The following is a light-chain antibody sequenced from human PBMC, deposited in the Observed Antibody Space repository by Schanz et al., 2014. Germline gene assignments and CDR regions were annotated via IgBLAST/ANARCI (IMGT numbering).Light chain of an antibody. Sequence: QSALTQPASVSGSPGQSITISCTGPSSDVGSYNLVSWYQQHPGKAPKLMIYEGNKRPSGVSNRFSGSKSGNTASLTISGLQAEDEGDYYCCSYAGSNTAYVFGTGTKLTVL. CDR3: CSYAGSNTAYV. J-gene: IGLJ1*01. CDR1: SSDVGSYNL. CDR2: EGN. V-gene: IGLV2-23*01.